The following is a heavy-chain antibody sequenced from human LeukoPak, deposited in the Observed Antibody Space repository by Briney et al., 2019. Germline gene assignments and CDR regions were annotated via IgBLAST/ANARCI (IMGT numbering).Heavy chain of an antibody. CDR3: ASSYYYGSGAFDY. J-gene: IGHJ4*02. Sequence: GESLKISCKGSGDSFTSYWIGWVRQMPGKGLEWMGIIYPGDSDTRYSPSFQGQVTMAVDKSISTAYLQWSSLKASDTAMCYCASSYYYGSGAFDYWGQGTLVTVSS. V-gene: IGHV5-51*01. CDR2: IYPGDSDT. D-gene: IGHD3-10*01. CDR1: GDSFTSYW.